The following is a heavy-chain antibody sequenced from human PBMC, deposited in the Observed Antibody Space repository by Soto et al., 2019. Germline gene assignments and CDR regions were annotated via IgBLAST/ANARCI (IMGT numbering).Heavy chain of an antibody. Sequence: GGSLRLSCAASGFTFSSYGMHWVRQAPGKGLEWVAVIWYDGSNKYYADSVKGRFTISRDNSKNTLYLQMNSLRAEDTAVYYCARDYTGAALDYWGQGTLVTVSS. V-gene: IGHV3-33*01. D-gene: IGHD2-15*01. CDR2: IWYDGSNK. CDR3: ARDYTGAALDY. J-gene: IGHJ4*02. CDR1: GFTFSSYG.